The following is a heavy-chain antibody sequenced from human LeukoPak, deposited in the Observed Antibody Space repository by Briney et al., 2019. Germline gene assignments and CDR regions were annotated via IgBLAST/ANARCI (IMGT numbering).Heavy chain of an antibody. Sequence: GGSLRLSCAASGFTFSSHAMSWARQAPGKGLEWVSMITSGSGTTYYADSVKGRFIISRDISKNTLFLQMNSLRAEDTAVYYCAKGGVPGTHYFDYWGQGTLVTVSS. CDR3: AKGGVPGTHYFDY. V-gene: IGHV3-23*01. J-gene: IGHJ4*02. D-gene: IGHD6-19*01. CDR2: ITSGSGTT. CDR1: GFTFSSHA.